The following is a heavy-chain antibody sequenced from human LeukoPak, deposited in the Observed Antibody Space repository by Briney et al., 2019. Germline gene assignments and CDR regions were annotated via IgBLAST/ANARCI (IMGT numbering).Heavy chain of an antibody. CDR2: IQFDGSDK. CDR3: AKDQQLQPFHY. D-gene: IGHD2-2*01. V-gene: IGHV3-30*02. CDR1: GFIFSTYG. J-gene: IGHJ4*02. Sequence: GSLRLSCAASGFIFSTYGMHWVRQAPGKGLEWVAFIQFDGSDKYYADSVKGRFTNSRDNSENTLYLQMNSLRPEDTSVYYCAKDQQLQPFHYWGQGTLVTVSS.